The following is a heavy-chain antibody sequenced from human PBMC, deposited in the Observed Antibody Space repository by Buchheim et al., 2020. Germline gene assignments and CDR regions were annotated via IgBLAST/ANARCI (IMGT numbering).Heavy chain of an antibody. V-gene: IGHV4-34*01. D-gene: IGHD3-9*01. CDR2: INHSGST. J-gene: IGHJ4*02. Sequence: QVQLQQWGAGLLKPSETLSLTCAVYGGSFSGYYWSWIRQPPGKGLEWIGEINHSGSTNYNPSLKSRVTISVDTSKNPFSLKLSSVTAADTAVYYCARGGLRYFDWLFTPRAFDYWGQGTL. CDR3: ARGGLRYFDWLFTPRAFDY. CDR1: GGSFSGYY.